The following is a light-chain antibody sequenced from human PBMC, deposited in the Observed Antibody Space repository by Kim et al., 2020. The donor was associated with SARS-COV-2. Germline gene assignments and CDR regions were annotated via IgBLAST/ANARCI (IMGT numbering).Light chain of an antibody. CDR1: SSDIGGDGY. CDR2: DVT. V-gene: IGLV2-8*01. Sequence: GRSVTLYCTGSSSDIGGDGYVAWYKQYPSKAPKLIIYDVTKRPSGVPDRFSGSKSANTASLTVSGLQAEDEADYYCSSYAGSNNGVFGEGTQLAVL. J-gene: IGLJ2*01. CDR3: SSYAGSNNGV.